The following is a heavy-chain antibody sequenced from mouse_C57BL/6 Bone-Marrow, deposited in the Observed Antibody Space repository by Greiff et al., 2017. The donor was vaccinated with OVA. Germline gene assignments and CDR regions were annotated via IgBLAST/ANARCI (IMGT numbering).Heavy chain of an antibody. CDR2: INPNNGGT. Sequence: VHVKQSGPELVKPGASVKISCKASGYTFTDYYMNWVKQSHGKSLEWIGDINPNNGGTSYNQKFKGKATLTVDKSSSTAYMELRSLTSEDSAVYYCARWDYYGSSYWYFDVWGTGTTVTVSS. V-gene: IGHV1-26*01. CDR1: GYTFTDYY. J-gene: IGHJ1*03. D-gene: IGHD1-1*01. CDR3: ARWDYYGSSYWYFDV.